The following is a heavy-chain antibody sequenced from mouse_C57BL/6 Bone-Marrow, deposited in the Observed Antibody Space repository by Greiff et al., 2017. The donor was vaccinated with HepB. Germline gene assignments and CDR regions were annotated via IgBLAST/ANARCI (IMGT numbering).Heavy chain of an antibody. CDR2: IDPSDSYT. V-gene: IGHV1-50*01. CDR1: GYTFTSYW. J-gene: IGHJ2*01. CDR3: ARGRITTVVEYYFDY. Sequence: QVQLQQPGAELVKPGASVKLSCKASGYTFTSYWMQWVKQRPGQGLEWIGEIDPSDSYTNYNQKFKGKATLTVDTSSSTAYMQLSSLTSEDSAVYYCARGRITTVVEYYFDYWGQGTTLTVSS. D-gene: IGHD1-1*01.